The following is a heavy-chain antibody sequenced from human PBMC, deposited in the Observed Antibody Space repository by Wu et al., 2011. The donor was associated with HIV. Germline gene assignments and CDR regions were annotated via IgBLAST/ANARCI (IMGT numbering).Heavy chain of an antibody. J-gene: IGHJ6*03. V-gene: IGHV1-18*01. CDR3: ARDRHPMVGPWYYYYYMDV. CDR1: GYTFTSYG. D-gene: IGHD3-10*01. Sequence: QVQLVQTGAEVKKPGASVKVSCKTSGYTFTSYGISWVRQAPGQGLEWMGWISADNGDTNYAQKLQGRVTMTTDTSTSTAYMELRSLRFDDTAVYYCARDRHPMVGPWYYYYYMDVWGKGTTVTV. CDR2: ISADNGDT.